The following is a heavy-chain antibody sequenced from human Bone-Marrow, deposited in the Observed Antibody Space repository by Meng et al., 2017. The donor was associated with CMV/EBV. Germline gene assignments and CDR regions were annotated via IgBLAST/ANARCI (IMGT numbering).Heavy chain of an antibody. J-gene: IGHJ6*02. CDR2: IIPILGIA. CDR3: ARDANYDILTGYWGGMDV. CDR1: GGTFSSYT. Sequence: SVKVSCKASGGTFSSYTISWVRQAPGQGLEWMGRIIPILGIANYAQKFQGRVTITADKSTSTAYMELSSLRSEDTAVYYCARDANYDILTGYWGGMDVWGQRTTVTVSS. V-gene: IGHV1-69*04. D-gene: IGHD3-9*01.